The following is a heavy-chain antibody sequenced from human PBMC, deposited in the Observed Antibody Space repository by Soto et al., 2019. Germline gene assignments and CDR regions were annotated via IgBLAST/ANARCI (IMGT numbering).Heavy chain of an antibody. Sequence: ASVKVSCKASGYTFTVYYMHWVRQAPGQGLEWMGWINPNSGGTNYAQKFQGWVTMTRDTSISTAYMELSRLRSDDTAVYYCARDPTPHYYDSSGYYNDYWGQGTLVTVSS. CDR2: INPNSGGT. J-gene: IGHJ4*02. D-gene: IGHD3-22*01. CDR3: ARDPTPHYYDSSGYYNDY. V-gene: IGHV1-2*04. CDR1: GYTFTVYY.